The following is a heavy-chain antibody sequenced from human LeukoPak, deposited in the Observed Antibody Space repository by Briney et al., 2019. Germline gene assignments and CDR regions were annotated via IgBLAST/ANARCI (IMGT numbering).Heavy chain of an antibody. V-gene: IGHV1-2*02. CDR3: ARGLGFISGGKGDNY. J-gene: IGHJ4*02. D-gene: IGHD3-3*02. Sequence: GASVKVSCKASGYTFTGYYMHWVRQAPGQGLEWVGWINPNSGGTNYAQKFQGRVTMTRDTSISTAYMELSRLRSDDTAVYYCARGLGFISGGKGDNYGGKEPLVPVSS. CDR1: GYTFTGYY. CDR2: INPNSGGT.